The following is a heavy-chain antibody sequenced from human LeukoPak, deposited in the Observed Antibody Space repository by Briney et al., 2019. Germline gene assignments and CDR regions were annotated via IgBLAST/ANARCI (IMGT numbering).Heavy chain of an antibody. J-gene: IGHJ4*02. D-gene: IGHD2-8*01. V-gene: IGHV3-48*03. CDR1: GFTFSSFE. CDR2: ISSSGSTI. CDR3: ARDTVNAPFVVSLDY. Sequence: GGSLRLSCAASGFTFSSFEMNWVRQAPGKGLEWVSYISSSGSTIYYADSVKGRFTISRDNAKNSLYLQMNSLRAEDTAVYYCARDTVNAPFVVSLDYWGQGALVTVSS.